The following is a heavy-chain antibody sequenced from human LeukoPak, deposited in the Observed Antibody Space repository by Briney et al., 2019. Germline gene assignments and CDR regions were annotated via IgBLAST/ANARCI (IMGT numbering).Heavy chain of an antibody. Sequence: HGESLKISRKGSGYSFKSYYIAWVRQMPGKGLEWMGIISPGDTDIRYSPSFQGQVTISADTSINTAYLQWPSLKASDTAMYYCATHHRVYGVLPDYWGQGTLVTVSS. V-gene: IGHV5-51*01. CDR1: GYSFKSYY. D-gene: IGHD3-10*01. CDR3: ATHHRVYGVLPDY. J-gene: IGHJ4*02. CDR2: ISPGDTDI.